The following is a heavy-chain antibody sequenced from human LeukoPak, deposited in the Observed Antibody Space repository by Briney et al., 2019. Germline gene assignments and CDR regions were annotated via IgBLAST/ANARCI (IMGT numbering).Heavy chain of an antibody. CDR3: ANLLTGSLVDTDY. Sequence: PGGSLRLSCAASGFTLSSYAMSWVRQAPGKGLKWVSAISGSGGSTYYADSVKGRFTISRDNSKNTLYLQMNSLRAEDTAVYYCANLLTGSLVDTDYWGQGTLVTVSS. D-gene: IGHD1-26*01. CDR2: ISGSGGST. J-gene: IGHJ4*02. CDR1: GFTLSSYA. V-gene: IGHV3-23*01.